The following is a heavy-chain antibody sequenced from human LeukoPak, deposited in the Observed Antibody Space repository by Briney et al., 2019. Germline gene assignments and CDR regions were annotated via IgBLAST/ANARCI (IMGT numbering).Heavy chain of an antibody. Sequence: GGSLRLSCAASGFTFSSYGMHWVRQAPGKGLEWVAVISYDGSNKYYADSVKGRFTISRDNSKNTLYLQMNSLRAEDTAVYYCARTALYYDILTGYYPSPFDYWGQGTLVTVSS. CDR1: GFTFSSYG. J-gene: IGHJ4*02. CDR2: ISYDGSNK. D-gene: IGHD3-9*01. CDR3: ARTALYYDILTGYYPSPFDY. V-gene: IGHV3-30*03.